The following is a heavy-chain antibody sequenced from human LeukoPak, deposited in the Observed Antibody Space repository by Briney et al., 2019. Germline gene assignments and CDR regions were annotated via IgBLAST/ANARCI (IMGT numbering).Heavy chain of an antibody. CDR1: GYTFTNYW. J-gene: IGHJ4*02. CDR2: IYPGDSDT. CDR3: ARCRYYDSSGSTFDY. D-gene: IGHD3-22*01. V-gene: IGHV5-51*01. Sequence: GESLKISCKGSGYTFTNYWIGWVRQMPGEGLEWMGIIYPGDSDTRYSPSFQGQVTISADKSITTAYLQWSSLKASDTAMYYCARCRYYDSSGSTFDYWGQGTLVTVSS.